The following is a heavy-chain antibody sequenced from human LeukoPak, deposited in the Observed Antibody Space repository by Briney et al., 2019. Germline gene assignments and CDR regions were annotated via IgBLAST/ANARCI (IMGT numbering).Heavy chain of an antibody. J-gene: IGHJ4*02. Sequence: ASVKVSCKASDYTFTSYGISWVRRAPGQGLEWMGWISTYNDNTNYAQKLQGRVTMTTDTSTSTAYMELRSLRSDDTAVYYCARDESEWPLDYWGQGTLVTVSS. V-gene: IGHV1-18*01. D-gene: IGHD3-3*01. CDR2: ISTYNDNT. CDR3: ARDESEWPLDY. CDR1: DYTFTSYG.